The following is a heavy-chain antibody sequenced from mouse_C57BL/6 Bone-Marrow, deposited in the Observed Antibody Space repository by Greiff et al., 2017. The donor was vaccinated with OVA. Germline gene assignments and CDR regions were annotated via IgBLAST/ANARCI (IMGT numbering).Heavy chain of an antibody. J-gene: IGHJ3*01. CDR1: GYTFTDYE. Sequence: VKLQQSGAELVRPGASVTLSCKASGYTFTDYEMHWVKQTPVHGLEWIGAIDPETGGTAYNQKFKGKAILTADKSSSTAYMGLRSLTSEDSAVYYCTSDYDWFAYWGQGTLVTVSA. CDR3: TSDYDWFAY. V-gene: IGHV1-15*01. CDR2: IDPETGGT. D-gene: IGHD2-4*01.